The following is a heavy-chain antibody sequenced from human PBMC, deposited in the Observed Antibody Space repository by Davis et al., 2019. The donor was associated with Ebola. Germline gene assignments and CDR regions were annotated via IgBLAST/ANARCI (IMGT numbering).Heavy chain of an antibody. Sequence: SGPTLVKPTQTLTLTCTFSGFSLSTSGMCVSWIRQPPGKALEWLARIDWDDDKYYSTSLKTRLTIPKDTSKNQVVLTMTNMDPVDTATYYCARERYYYYYYGMDVWGQGTTVTVSS. CDR1: GFSLSTSGMC. V-gene: IGHV2-70*11. CDR3: ARERYYYYYYGMDV. J-gene: IGHJ6*02. CDR2: IDWDDDK. D-gene: IGHD1-1*01.